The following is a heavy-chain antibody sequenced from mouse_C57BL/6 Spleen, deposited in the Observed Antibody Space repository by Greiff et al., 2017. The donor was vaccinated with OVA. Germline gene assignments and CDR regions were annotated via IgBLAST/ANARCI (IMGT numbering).Heavy chain of an antibody. CDR1: GFTFSSYA. D-gene: IGHD2-4*01. CDR2: ISDGGSYT. V-gene: IGHV5-4*03. Sequence: EVKLVESGGGLVKPGGSLKLSCAASGFTFSSYAMSWVRQTPEKRLEWVATISDGGSYTYYPDNVKGRFPISRDNAKNNLYLQMSHLKSEDTAMYYCARSTMITTRCYFDYWGQGTTLTVSS. J-gene: IGHJ2*01. CDR3: ARSTMITTRCYFDY.